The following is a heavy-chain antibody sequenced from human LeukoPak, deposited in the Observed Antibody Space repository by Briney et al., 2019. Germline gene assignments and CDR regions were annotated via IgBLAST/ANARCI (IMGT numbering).Heavy chain of an antibody. CDR1: GFTFYTYW. CDR2: ISSDGSST. Sequence: GGSLRLSCAPSGFTFYTYWMHWVRQAPGKGLVWVSRISSDGSSTNYADSVKGRFTISRDNAKNTLYLQMNSLRAEDTAVYYCARALQDIVVVPATGDYYYYYGMDVWGQGTTVTVSS. V-gene: IGHV3-74*01. D-gene: IGHD2-2*01. CDR3: ARALQDIVVVPATGDYYYYYGMDV. J-gene: IGHJ6*02.